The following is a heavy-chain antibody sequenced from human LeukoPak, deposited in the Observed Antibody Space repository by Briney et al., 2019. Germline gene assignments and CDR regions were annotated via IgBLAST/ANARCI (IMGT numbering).Heavy chain of an antibody. CDR2: ISGSGGST. CDR1: GFTFSSYW. J-gene: IGHJ6*03. D-gene: IGHD3-16*01. Sequence: GGSLRLSCAASGFTFSSYWMHWVRQAPGKGLEWVSAISGSGGSTYYADSVKGRFTISRDNSKNTLYLQMNSLRAEDTAVYYCAKRGGQAPYYYMDVWGKGTTVTVSS. V-gene: IGHV3-23*01. CDR3: AKRGGQAPYYYMDV.